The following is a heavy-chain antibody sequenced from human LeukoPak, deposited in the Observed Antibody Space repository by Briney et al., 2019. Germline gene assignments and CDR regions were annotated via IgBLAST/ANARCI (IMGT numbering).Heavy chain of an antibody. V-gene: IGHV4-4*09. CDR3: ARHGGYYDRGHNWFDP. Sequence: XTXXVSGXSISSYYWSWIRQPPGKGLEWIGYIYTSGSTNYNPSLKSRVTISVDTSKNQFSLKLSSVTAADTAVYYCARHGGYYDRGHNWFDPWGQGTLVTVSS. D-gene: IGHD3-22*01. J-gene: IGHJ5*02. CDR2: IYTSGST. CDR1: GXSISSYY.